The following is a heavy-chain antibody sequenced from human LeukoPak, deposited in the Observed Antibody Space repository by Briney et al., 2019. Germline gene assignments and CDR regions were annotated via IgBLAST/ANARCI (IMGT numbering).Heavy chain of an antibody. V-gene: IGHV3-48*03. CDR2: IIGSGSTI. CDR3: ARGPHSSGYYGHYFDY. Sequence: GGSLRLSCAASGFYLNNYEINWVRPTHGEGLGWMSYIIGSGSTIYYAETVQGRFTISRDNAQNSLYLQMNSLGAEDTAIYYCARGPHSSGYYGHYFDYWGLGTLVTVSS. J-gene: IGHJ4*02. D-gene: IGHD3-22*01. CDR1: GFYLNNYE.